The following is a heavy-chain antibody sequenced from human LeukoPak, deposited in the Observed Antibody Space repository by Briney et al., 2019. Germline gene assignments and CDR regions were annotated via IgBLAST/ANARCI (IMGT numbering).Heavy chain of an antibody. J-gene: IGHJ4*02. Sequence: SVKVSCKASGYTFTSYDINWVRQATGQGLEWMGWMNPNSGNTGYAQKFQGRVTMTRNTSISTAYMELSSLRSEDTAVYYCARGRYWDRITIFGGTTSDYWGQGTLVTVSS. CDR3: ARGRYWDRITIFGGTTSDY. D-gene: IGHD3-3*01. CDR1: GYTFTSYD. CDR2: MNPNSGNT. V-gene: IGHV1-8*01.